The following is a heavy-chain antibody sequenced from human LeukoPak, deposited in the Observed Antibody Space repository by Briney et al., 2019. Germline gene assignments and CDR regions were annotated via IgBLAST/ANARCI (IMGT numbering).Heavy chain of an antibody. V-gene: IGHV4-59*01. CDR2: IYYSGTT. CDR3: ARGVYIAAAQYGY. D-gene: IGHD6-13*01. Sequence: PSETLSLTCTVSDGSISSYYWSWIRQPPGKELEWIGYIYYSGTTNYNPSLKSRVTISVDTSKNQFSLKLSSVTAADTAVYYCARGVYIAAAQYGYWGQGTLVTVSS. J-gene: IGHJ4*02. CDR1: DGSISSYY.